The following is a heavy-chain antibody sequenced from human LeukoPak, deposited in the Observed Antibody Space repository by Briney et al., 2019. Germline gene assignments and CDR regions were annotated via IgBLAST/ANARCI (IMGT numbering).Heavy chain of an antibody. J-gene: IGHJ6*02. CDR2: IYTSGST. CDR1: GGSISSYY. D-gene: IGHD3-10*01. Sequence: NPSETLSLTCTVSGGSISSYYWSWIRQPAGKGLEWLGRIYTSGSTNYNPSLKSRVTMSVDTSKNQFSLKLSSVTAADTAVYYCARGPEGRRFGELDVWGQGTTVTVSS. CDR3: ARGPEGRRFGELDV. V-gene: IGHV4-4*07.